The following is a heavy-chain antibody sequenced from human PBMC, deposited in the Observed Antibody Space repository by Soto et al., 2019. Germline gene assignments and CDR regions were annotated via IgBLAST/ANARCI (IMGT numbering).Heavy chain of an antibody. CDR3: AKEYRSGWYYFDY. Sequence: PGGSLRLSCAASGFTFSSFAMHRVRPVPGKGLEWVAVISYDGSNKYYADSVKGRFTISRDNSKNTLYLQMNSLRAEDTAVYYCAKEYRSGWYYFDYWGQGTLVTVSS. D-gene: IGHD6-19*01. CDR1: GFTFSSFA. J-gene: IGHJ4*02. CDR2: ISYDGSNK. V-gene: IGHV3-30-3*01.